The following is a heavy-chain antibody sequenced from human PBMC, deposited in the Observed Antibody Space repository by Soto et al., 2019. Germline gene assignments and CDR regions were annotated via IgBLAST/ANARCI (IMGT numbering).Heavy chain of an antibody. CDR2: INPSGGST. J-gene: IGHJ6*02. CDR3: APSTSLGRGTPSYYSYGMDV. D-gene: IGHD3-16*01. Sequence: GASVKVSCKASGYTFTSDYMHWVRQAPGQGLEWMGIINPSGGSTSYAQKFQGRVTMTRGTSTSTVYMELSSLRSEDTAVYYGAPSTSLGRGTPSYYSYGMDVWGQGTTVTVSS. V-gene: IGHV1-46*01. CDR1: GYTFTSDY.